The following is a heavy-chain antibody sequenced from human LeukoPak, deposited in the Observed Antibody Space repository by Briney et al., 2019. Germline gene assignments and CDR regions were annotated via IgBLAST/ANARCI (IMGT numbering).Heavy chain of an antibody. Sequence: SETLSLTCTVSGGSISSYYWSWIRQPPGKGLEWIGYIYYSGSTNYNPSLKSRVTISVDTSKNQFSLKLSSVTAADTAVYYCARNRSGRTTGTTSPPGWFDPWGQGTLVTVSS. D-gene: IGHD1-1*01. V-gene: IGHV4-59*01. CDR2: IYYSGST. CDR1: GGSISSYY. J-gene: IGHJ5*02. CDR3: ARNRSGRTTGTTSPPGWFDP.